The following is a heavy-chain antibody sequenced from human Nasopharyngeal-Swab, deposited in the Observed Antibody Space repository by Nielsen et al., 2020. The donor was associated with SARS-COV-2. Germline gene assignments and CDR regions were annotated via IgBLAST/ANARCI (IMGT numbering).Heavy chain of an antibody. CDR3: ASRGASADPSTRDLPFSRRTFDL. D-gene: IGHD6-13*01. CDR2: IHADGNT. V-gene: IGHV3-53*01. J-gene: IGHJ2*01. Sequence: GESLKISCAASGFSVSGNTYMSWVRQAPGKGLEWVSTIHADGNTYYADSVRGRFTSSRDNSKNTVSLQMNSLRAVDTAVYYCASRGASADPSTRDLPFSRRTFDLWGRGTLVTVSS. CDR1: GFSVSGNTY.